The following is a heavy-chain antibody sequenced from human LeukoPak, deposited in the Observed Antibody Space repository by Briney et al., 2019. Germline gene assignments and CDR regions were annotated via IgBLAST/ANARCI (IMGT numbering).Heavy chain of an antibody. D-gene: IGHD3-22*01. J-gene: IGHJ4*02. CDR1: GFTFSSYW. V-gene: IGHV3-74*01. CDR3: ARAGGYYYDSSGYYHFDY. CDR2: INSDGSST. Sequence: GGSLRLSCAASGFTFSSYWMHWVRQAPGKGLVWVSRINSDGSSTSYADSVKGRFTISRDNAKNTLYLQMNSLRAEDTAVYYCARAGGYYYDSSGYYHFDYWGQGTLVTVSS.